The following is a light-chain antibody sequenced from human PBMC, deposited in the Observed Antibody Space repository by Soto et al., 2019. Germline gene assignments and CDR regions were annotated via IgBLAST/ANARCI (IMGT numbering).Light chain of an antibody. Sequence: EIALTQSPATLSLSPGERAPISCRASQSVSSYLAWYQQKPGQAPRLLIYDASNRATGIPARFSGSGSGTDFTLTISSLEPEDFAVYYCQQRSNWPWTFGQGTKV. CDR2: DAS. J-gene: IGKJ1*01. V-gene: IGKV3-11*01. CDR1: QSVSSY. CDR3: QQRSNWPWT.